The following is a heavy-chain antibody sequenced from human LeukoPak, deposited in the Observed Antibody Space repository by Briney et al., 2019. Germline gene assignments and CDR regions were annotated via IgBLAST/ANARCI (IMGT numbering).Heavy chain of an antibody. Sequence: PSETLSLTCTVSGGSISSYYWSWIRQPPGKGLEWIGYIYYSGSTNYNPSLKSRVTISVDTSKNQFSLKLSSVTAADTAVYYCARGRVVGAGIYYFDYWGQGTLVTVSS. D-gene: IGHD1-26*01. CDR1: GGSISSYY. J-gene: IGHJ4*02. V-gene: IGHV4-59*08. CDR3: ARGRVVGAGIYYFDY. CDR2: IYYSGST.